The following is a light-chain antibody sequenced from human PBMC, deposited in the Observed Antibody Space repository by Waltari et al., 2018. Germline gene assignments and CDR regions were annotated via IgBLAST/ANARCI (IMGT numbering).Light chain of an antibody. CDR3: QQLHSYPRT. V-gene: IGKV1-9*01. CDR1: QDISSY. Sequence: DIQLTQSPSFRSASVGDRVPITCRASQDISSYFAWYQQKPGKAPKLLIYAASSLQSGVPPRFSGSGSGSEFSLTLSSLQPEDIATYYCQQLHSYPRTFGQGTRVEIK. CDR2: AAS. J-gene: IGKJ1*01.